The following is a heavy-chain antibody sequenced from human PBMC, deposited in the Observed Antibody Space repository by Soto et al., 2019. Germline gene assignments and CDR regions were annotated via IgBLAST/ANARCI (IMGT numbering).Heavy chain of an antibody. Sequence: QVQLVQSGAEVKKPGSSVKVSCKAPGGTFSSNAISWVRQAPGQGLEWMGGIIPIFGTAKYAQKFQGRVTITADESTSTGYMELSSPRSEDTAVYYCARSQGGSSSLDIYYYYYYGMDVWGQGTTVTVSS. J-gene: IGHJ6*02. CDR3: ARSQGGSSSLDIYYYYYYGMDV. V-gene: IGHV1-69*01. D-gene: IGHD2-15*01. CDR2: IIPIFGTA. CDR1: GGTFSSNA.